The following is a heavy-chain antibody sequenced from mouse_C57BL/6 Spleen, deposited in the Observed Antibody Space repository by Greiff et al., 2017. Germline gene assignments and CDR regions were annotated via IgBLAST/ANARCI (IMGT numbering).Heavy chain of an antibody. V-gene: IGHV2-5*01. J-gene: IGHJ4*01. CDR3: AKLSLYYDYAMDY. D-gene: IGHD2-1*01. CDR2: IWRGGST. CDR1: GFSLTSYG. Sequence: QVQLQQSGPGLVQPSQSLSITCTVSGFSLTSYGVHWVRQSPGKGLEWLGVIWRGGSTDYNAAFMSRLSITKDNSKSQVFFKMNSLQADDTAIYYCAKLSLYYDYAMDYWGQGTSVTVSS.